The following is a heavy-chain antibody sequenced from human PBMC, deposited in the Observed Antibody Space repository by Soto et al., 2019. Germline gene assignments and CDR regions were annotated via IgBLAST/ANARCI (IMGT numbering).Heavy chain of an antibody. V-gene: IGHV4-61*01. CDR2: IYYSGST. CDR3: ARETYSYDSSGYPFAY. J-gene: IGHJ4*02. CDR1: GGSVSSGSYY. D-gene: IGHD3-22*01. Sequence: QVQLQESGPGLVKPSETLSLTCTVSGGSVSSGSYYWSWIRQPPGKGLEWIGYIYYSGSTNYNPSLKSRVTISVDTSKNLFSLKLSSVTAADTAVYYCARETYSYDSSGYPFAYWGQGTLVTVSS.